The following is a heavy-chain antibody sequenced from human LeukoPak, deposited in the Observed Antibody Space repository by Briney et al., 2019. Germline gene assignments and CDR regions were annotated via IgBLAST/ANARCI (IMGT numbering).Heavy chain of an antibody. V-gene: IGHV4-34*01. Sequence: PSETLSLTCAVYGGSFSGYYWSWIRQPPGKGLEWIGEINHSGSTNYNPSLKSRGTISVDTSKNQFSLKLSSVTAADTAVYYCARGSPGGWGDNWFDPWGQGTLVTVSS. CDR1: GGSFSGYY. D-gene: IGHD6-19*01. J-gene: IGHJ5*02. CDR3: ARGSPGGWGDNWFDP. CDR2: INHSGST.